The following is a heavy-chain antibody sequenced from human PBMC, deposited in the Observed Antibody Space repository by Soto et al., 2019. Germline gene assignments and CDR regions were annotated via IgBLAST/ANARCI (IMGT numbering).Heavy chain of an antibody. CDR2: IYPDDSDT. J-gene: IGHJ6*02. D-gene: IGHD2-15*01. CDR3: AILGSGIIYYYYGLDV. V-gene: IGHV5-51*01. CDR1: GYSFPNYW. Sequence: GESLKISCKASGYSFPNYWIAWVRQMPGKGLEWMGIIYPDDSDTRYSPSFQGQVTISADKSITTAYLQWSSLKASDTAMYYCAILGSGIIYYYYGLDVWAQGTTVPVSS.